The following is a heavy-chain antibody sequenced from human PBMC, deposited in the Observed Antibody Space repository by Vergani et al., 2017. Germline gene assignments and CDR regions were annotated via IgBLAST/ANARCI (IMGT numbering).Heavy chain of an antibody. Sequence: EVQLVESGGGLVKPGGSLRLSCAASGFTFSSYSMNWVRQAPGKGLEWVANIKQDGSEKYYVDSVKGRFTISRDNAKNSLYLQMNSLRAEDTAVYYCARQYSGYDYELDSAFDIWGQGTMVTVSS. D-gene: IGHD5-12*01. CDR2: IKQDGSEK. CDR3: ARQYSGYDYELDSAFDI. CDR1: GFTFSSYS. J-gene: IGHJ3*02. V-gene: IGHV3-7*01.